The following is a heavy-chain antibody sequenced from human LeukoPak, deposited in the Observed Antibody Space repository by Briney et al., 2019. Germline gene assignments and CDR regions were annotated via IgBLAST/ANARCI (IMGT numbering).Heavy chain of an antibody. D-gene: IGHD5-18*01. CDR1: GFTFSNYW. Sequence: PGGSLRLSCAASGFTFSNYWLSWVRQAPGKGLEWVANIKEDGSEEYYVDSVKGRFTISRDNARKSVYLQMNSLRAEDTAVYYCALGGYGREFDYWGQGTLVTVSS. CDR3: ALGGYGREFDY. V-gene: IGHV3-7*02. J-gene: IGHJ4*02. CDR2: IKEDGSEE.